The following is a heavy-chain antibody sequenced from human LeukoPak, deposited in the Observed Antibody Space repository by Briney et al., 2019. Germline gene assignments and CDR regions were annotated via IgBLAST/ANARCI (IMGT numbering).Heavy chain of an antibody. CDR1: GFTLRSYT. D-gene: IGHD6-19*01. Sequence: GGSLRLSCAASGFTLRSYTMNWVRQAPGKGLEWVSSIGISSNKIYYADSVKGRFIISRDNAKNSLYLQMNSLRAEDTAVYYCARSGSSGWLDYFDYWGQGTLVTVSS. CDR3: ARSGSSGWLDYFDY. V-gene: IGHV3-21*01. CDR2: IGISSNKI. J-gene: IGHJ4*02.